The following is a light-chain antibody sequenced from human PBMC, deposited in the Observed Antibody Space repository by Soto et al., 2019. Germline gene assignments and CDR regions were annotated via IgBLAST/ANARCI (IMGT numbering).Light chain of an antibody. J-gene: IGLJ2*01. Sequence: QSALTQPASVSGSPGQSITISCTGTSSDIDGYNYVSWYQQHPGKAPKLMIYDVSNRPSGVSNRFSGSKSGNTASLTISGLQAEDEADYYCISYTSSSTLYVVFGGGTKLTVL. CDR2: DVS. CDR1: SSDIDGYNY. V-gene: IGLV2-14*01. CDR3: ISYTSSSTLYVV.